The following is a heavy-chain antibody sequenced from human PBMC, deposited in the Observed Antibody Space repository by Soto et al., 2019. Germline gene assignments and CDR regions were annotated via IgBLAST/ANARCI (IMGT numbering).Heavy chain of an antibody. CDR3: ARDPCSSTSCYYWGPNYGMDV. J-gene: IGHJ6*02. V-gene: IGHV1-69*13. D-gene: IGHD2-2*01. CDR2: IIPIFGTA. Sequence: SVKVSCKASGGTFSSYSMRWVRQAPGQGLEWMGGIIPIFGTANYAQKFQGRVTITADESTSTAYMELSSLRSEDTAVYYCARDPCSSTSCYYWGPNYGMDVWGQGTTVTVSS. CDR1: GGTFSSYS.